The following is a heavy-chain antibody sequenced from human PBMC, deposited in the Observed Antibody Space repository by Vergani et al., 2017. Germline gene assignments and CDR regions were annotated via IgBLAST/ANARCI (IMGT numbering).Heavy chain of an antibody. CDR3: ARAAGFIAASGTGDY. CDR2: ISSSSSTI. D-gene: IGHD6-13*01. J-gene: IGHJ4*02. Sequence: EVQLVESGGGLVQPGGSLRLSCAASGFTFSSYSMNWVRQAPGKGLEWVSYISSSSSTIYYADSVKGRFTISRDNAKNSLYLQMNSLRAEDTAVFYCARAAGFIAASGTGDYWGQGTVATVSS. V-gene: IGHV3-48*01. CDR1: GFTFSSYS.